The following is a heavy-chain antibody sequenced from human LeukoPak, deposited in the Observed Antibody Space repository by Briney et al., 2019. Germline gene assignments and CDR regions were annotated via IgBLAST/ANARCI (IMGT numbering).Heavy chain of an antibody. D-gene: IGHD2-21*02. Sequence: AASVKVSCKASGYTFTGYYIQWVRQAPGQGLEWMGWINPHSGGTNYAQEFQGRVTMTRDTSVSTAYMELSSLRPDDTAVYSCARGVTARGFYYYMDIWGNGTTVTISS. V-gene: IGHV1-2*02. CDR3: ARGVTARGFYYYMDI. J-gene: IGHJ6*03. CDR1: GYTFTGYY. CDR2: INPHSGGT.